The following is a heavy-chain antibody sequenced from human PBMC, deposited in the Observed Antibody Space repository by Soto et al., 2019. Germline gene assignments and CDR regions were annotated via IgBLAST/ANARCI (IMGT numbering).Heavy chain of an antibody. D-gene: IGHD2-2*01. Sequence: QVHLLQSGAEVKNPGSSVQISCTAPGGTFNSYAISWVRQAPGQGLEWMGVTIPEAGTTNYAQQFQGRVTITADKATNTAYLDVNSLTSEDTSVYFCASTSMTRIDYWGQGTLVAVSS. CDR2: TIPEAGTT. CDR3: ASTSMTRIDY. V-gene: IGHV1-69*06. CDR1: GGTFNSYA. J-gene: IGHJ4*02.